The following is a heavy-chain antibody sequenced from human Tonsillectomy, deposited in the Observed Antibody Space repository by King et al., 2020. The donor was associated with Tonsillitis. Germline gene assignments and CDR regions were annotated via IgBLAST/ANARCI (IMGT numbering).Heavy chain of an antibody. V-gene: IGHV5-10-1*03. CDR2: IDPSDSYT. J-gene: IGHJ3*02. CDR3: QAHYYDSSGYYGAFDI. D-gene: IGHD3-22*01. Sequence: EVQLVQSGAEVKKPGESLRISCKGSGYSFTSYWISWVRQMPGKGLEWMGRIDPSDSYTNYSPSFQGHVTISADKSISTAYLQWSSLKASDTAMYYCQAHYYDSSGYYGAFDIWGQGTMVTVSS. CDR1: GYSFTSYW.